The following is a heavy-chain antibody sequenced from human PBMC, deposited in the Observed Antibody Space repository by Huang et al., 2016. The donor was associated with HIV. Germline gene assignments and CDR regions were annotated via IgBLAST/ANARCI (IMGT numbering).Heavy chain of an antibody. J-gene: IGHJ3*02. D-gene: IGHD3-22*01. CDR2: IYYSGNT. CDR1: GDSVSSHY. CDR3: ARDWYYYDTTGYPRDAFDI. V-gene: IGHV4-59*02. Sequence: QVQLQESGPGLVKPSETLSLTCTVSGDSVSSHYWTWIRQPPGKGLECIGFIYYSGNTNYNPTLKSRVTISTDTSTNQVSLRLRSVTAADTAVYYCARDWYYYDTTGYPRDAFDIWSQGTMVIVSS.